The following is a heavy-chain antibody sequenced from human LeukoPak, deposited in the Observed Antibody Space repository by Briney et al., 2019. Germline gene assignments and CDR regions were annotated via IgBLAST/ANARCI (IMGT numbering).Heavy chain of an antibody. J-gene: IGHJ3*02. Sequence: ASVKVSCKASGYTFTSYYIHWVRQAPGQGLEWMGLINPSGGSTNYAQKFQGRVTMTRDTSTSTVYMELSSLRSEDTAVYYCARVGVGYFDSSGYYRPDAFDIWGQGTMVTVSS. D-gene: IGHD3-22*01. CDR1: GYTFTSYY. CDR3: ARVGVGYFDSSGYYRPDAFDI. CDR2: INPSGGST. V-gene: IGHV1-46*01.